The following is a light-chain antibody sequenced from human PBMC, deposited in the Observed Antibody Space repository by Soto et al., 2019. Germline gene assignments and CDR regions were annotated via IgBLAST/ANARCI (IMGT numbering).Light chain of an antibody. CDR1: QSISSW. CDR2: AAS. V-gene: IGKV1-39*01. CDR3: QQSYSTPIT. J-gene: IGKJ5*01. Sequence: DIQMTQSPSPLSASVGDRVTITCRASQSISSWLAWYQQKPGKAPKVLIYAASSLQSGVPSRFSGSGSGTDFTLTIRGLQPEDFATYYCQQSYSTPITFGQGTRLEIK.